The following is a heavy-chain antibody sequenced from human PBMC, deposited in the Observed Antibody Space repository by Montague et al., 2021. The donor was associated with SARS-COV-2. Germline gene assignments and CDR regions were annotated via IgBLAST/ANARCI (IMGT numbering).Heavy chain of an antibody. V-gene: IGHV4-59*08. J-gene: IGHJ4*02. CDR1: GDSISSYY. Sequence: SETLSLTCTVSGDSISSYYWSWIRQSPGKGLEWIGYIYYSGSINYNPSLKSRVTISVDTSKNQFSLKLRSVTAADTAVYYCARGQLWFDYWGQGTLVTVSS. D-gene: IGHD5-18*01. CDR3: ARGQLWFDY. CDR2: IYYSGSI.